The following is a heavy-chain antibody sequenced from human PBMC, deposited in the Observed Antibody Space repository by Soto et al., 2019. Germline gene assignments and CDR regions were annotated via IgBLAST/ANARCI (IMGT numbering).Heavy chain of an antibody. CDR3: ASGIQLWLRRINNGSSG. J-gene: IGHJ4*02. CDR2: ISAYNGNT. D-gene: IGHD5-18*01. CDR1: GYTFASYG. Sequence: ASVKVSCKASGYTFASYGISWVRQAPGQGLEWMGWISAYNGNTNYAQKLQGRVTMTTDASTSTAYMELSSLRSEDTAVYYCASGIQLWLRRINNGSSGWGQGTLVTVSS. V-gene: IGHV1-18*01.